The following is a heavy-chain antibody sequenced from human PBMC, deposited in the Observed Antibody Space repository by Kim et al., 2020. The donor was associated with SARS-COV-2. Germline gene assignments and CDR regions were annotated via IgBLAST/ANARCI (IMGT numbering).Heavy chain of an antibody. CDR1: GFTFSTYG. J-gene: IGHJ4*02. V-gene: IGHV3-33*05. D-gene: IGHD1-1*01. Sequence: GGSLRLSCAASGFTFSTYGMHWVRQAPGKGLEWVAGISYDGSNKFYGGSVKGRLTISRDNSKNTLYLQMNSLRVEDTAVYYCAGDLESRAWNGGYWGQGTLVTVSS. CDR3: AGDLESRAWNGGY. CDR2: ISYDGSNK.